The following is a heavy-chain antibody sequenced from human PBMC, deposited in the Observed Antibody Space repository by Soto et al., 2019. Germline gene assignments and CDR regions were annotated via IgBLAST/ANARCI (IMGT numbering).Heavy chain of an antibody. D-gene: IGHD5-12*01. V-gene: IGHV1-69*13. CDR1: GGTFSSYA. Sequence: GASVKVSCKASGGTFSSYAISWVRQAPGQGLEWMGGIIPIFGTANYAQKFQGRVTITADESTSTAYMELSSLRSEDTAVYYCARRGPPDIVATIDPQVYYYYGMDLRGQGTTVTVSS. J-gene: IGHJ6*02. CDR2: IIPIFGTA. CDR3: ARRGPPDIVATIDPQVYYYYGMDL.